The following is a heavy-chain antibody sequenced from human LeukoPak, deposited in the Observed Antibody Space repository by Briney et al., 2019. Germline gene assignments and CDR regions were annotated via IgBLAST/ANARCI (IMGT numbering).Heavy chain of an antibody. CDR1: KFTFSSYS. V-gene: IGHV3-21*01. CDR2: ISSSSSYI. D-gene: IGHD3-16*02. CDR3: ARDLGRIVDY. Sequence: GGSLRLSCAASKFTFSSYSMNWVRQAPGRGLEWVSSISSSSSYIYYADSVKGRFTISRDNAKNSLYLQMNSLRAEDTAVYYCARDLGRIVDYWGQGTLVTVSS. J-gene: IGHJ4*02.